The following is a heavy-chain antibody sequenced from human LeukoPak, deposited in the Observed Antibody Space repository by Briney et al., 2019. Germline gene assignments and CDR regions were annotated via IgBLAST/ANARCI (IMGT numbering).Heavy chain of an antibody. V-gene: IGHV4-39*07. J-gene: IGHJ4*02. CDR3: ARVSIVGATRAPTDY. CDR2: IYYSGST. D-gene: IGHD1-26*01. CDR1: GGSISNSYY. Sequence: SETLSLTCTVSGGSISNSYYWGWIRQPPGKGLEWIGSIYYSGSTYYNPSLKSRVTISVDTSKNQFSLKLSSVTAADTAVYYCARVSIVGATRAPTDYWGQGTLVTVSS.